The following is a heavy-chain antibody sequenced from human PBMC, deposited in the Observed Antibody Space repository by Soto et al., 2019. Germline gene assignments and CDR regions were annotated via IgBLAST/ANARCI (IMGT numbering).Heavy chain of an antibody. Sequence: SVKVSCKASGGTFSSYAISWVRQAPGQGLEWMGGIIPIFGTANYAQKFQGRVTITADKSTSTAYMELSSLRSEDTAVYYCATEPYYYDSSGYYNWFDPWGQGTLVTVSS. CDR1: GGTFSSYA. CDR3: ATEPYYYDSSGYYNWFDP. CDR2: IIPIFGTA. V-gene: IGHV1-69*06. J-gene: IGHJ5*02. D-gene: IGHD3-22*01.